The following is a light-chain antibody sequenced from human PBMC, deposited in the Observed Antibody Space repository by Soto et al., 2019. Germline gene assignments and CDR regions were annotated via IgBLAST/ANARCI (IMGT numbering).Light chain of an antibody. CDR3: KSYAGSNTYV. Sequence: QSALTQPPSASGSPGQSVTISCNGTKSDIGVYDFVSWYQHHPGKAPRLIIYAVVQRPSGVPDRFSGSKSGNTASLTVSGLQAADEADYFCKSYAGSNTYVFGSGTKV. CDR1: KSDIGVYDF. J-gene: IGLJ1*01. V-gene: IGLV2-8*01. CDR2: AVV.